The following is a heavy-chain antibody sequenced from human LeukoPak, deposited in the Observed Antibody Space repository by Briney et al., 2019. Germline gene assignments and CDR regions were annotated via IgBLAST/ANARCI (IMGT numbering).Heavy chain of an antibody. J-gene: IGHJ3*02. Sequence: GGSLRLSCATSGFFFNSYWMTWVRQAPGKGLEWVSGISGSGGSTYYADSVKGRITISRDNSKNTLYLQMNSLRAEDTAVYYCAKESECSSTSCYRGGYDIWGQGTMITVSS. CDR1: GFFFNSYW. V-gene: IGHV3-23*01. CDR3: AKESECSSTSCYRGGYDI. CDR2: ISGSGGST. D-gene: IGHD2-2*02.